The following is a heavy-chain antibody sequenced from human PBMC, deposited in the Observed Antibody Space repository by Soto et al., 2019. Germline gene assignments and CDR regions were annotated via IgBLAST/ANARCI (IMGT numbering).Heavy chain of an antibody. V-gene: IGHV1-18*01. D-gene: IGHD2-21*02. CDR2: ISAYNGDT. Sequence: QVQLVQSGAEVKKPGASVKVSCKSSGYTFTNYGFSWVRQAPGQGLELMGWISAYNGDTNFAQKFQGRVSLTTDTSTGTAYMELRSLRSDDTAVYYCARSGRYYGGDTAYWGQGTLVTVSS. CDR1: GYTFTNYG. CDR3: ARSGRYYGGDTAY. J-gene: IGHJ4*02.